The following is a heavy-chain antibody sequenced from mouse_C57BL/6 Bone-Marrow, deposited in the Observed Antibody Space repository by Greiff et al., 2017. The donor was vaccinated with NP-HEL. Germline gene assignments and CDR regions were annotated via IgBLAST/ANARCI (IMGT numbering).Heavy chain of an antibody. CDR1: GYTFTDYY. Sequence: EVQLQQSGPELVKPGASVKISCKASGYTFTDYYMNWVKQSHGKSLEWIGDINPNNGGTSYNQKFKGKATLTVDKSSSTAYMELRSLTSEDSAVYYCASPGLGWASFAYWGQGTLVTVSA. CDR3: ASPGLGWASFAY. CDR2: INPNNGGT. V-gene: IGHV1-26*01. D-gene: IGHD3-3*01. J-gene: IGHJ3*01.